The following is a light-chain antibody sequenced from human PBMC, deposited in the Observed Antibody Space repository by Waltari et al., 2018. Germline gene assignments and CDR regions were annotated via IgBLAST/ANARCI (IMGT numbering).Light chain of an antibody. CDR1: SSDVGGYGF. CDR3: SSYISTTTPYV. CDR2: EVT. Sequence: QSALTQPASVSGSPGQSITISCTGTSSDVGGYGFVSWYQQYPGKAPKLMMYEVTNRPTGVSNRFSGSKSGNTASLTISGLQAEDEADYYCSSYISTTTPYVFGSGTKVTVL. V-gene: IGLV2-14*01. J-gene: IGLJ1*01.